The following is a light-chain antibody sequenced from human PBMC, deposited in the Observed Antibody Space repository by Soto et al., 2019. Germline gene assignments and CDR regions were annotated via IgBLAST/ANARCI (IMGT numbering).Light chain of an antibody. CDR1: TSNFGSNN. Sequence: SVLTQPPSASGTPGQRVTISCSGSTSNFGSNNVNWYQQLPGTAPKLLIYSNNQRPSGVPDRFSGSKSGTSASLAISGLQSEDESDYYCAAWDDSLDGWVFGGGTKLTVL. CDR2: SNN. CDR3: AAWDDSLDGWV. J-gene: IGLJ3*02. V-gene: IGLV1-44*01.